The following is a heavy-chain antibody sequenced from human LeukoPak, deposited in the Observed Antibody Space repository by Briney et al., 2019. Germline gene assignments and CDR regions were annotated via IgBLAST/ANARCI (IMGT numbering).Heavy chain of an antibody. CDR2: IRSDAYGGST. Sequence: GGSLRLSCTGSGFTLGDYALSWVRQAPGKGLEWIGSIRSDAYGGSTQYAASVTGRFTISRDDSDNIVYLQMNSLQTDDTAVYYCTRDEKQSYFDTTAYWTLFDYWGQETLVTVSP. CDR3: TRDEKQSYFDTTAYWTLFDY. J-gene: IGHJ4*02. V-gene: IGHV3-49*04. D-gene: IGHD3-22*01. CDR1: GFTLGDYA.